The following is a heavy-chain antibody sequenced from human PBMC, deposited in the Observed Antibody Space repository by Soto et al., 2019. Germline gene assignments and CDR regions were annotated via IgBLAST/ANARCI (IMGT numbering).Heavy chain of an antibody. CDR1: GYTFTSYG. D-gene: IGHD2-2*01. V-gene: IGHV1-18*01. J-gene: IGHJ4*02. CDR3: ARDEVDCISTSCYVGGNFDS. Sequence: QVQLVQSGAEVKKPGASVKVSCKASGYTFTSYGISWVRQTPGQGLEWMGWISAYNGDTKYAEKFQGRATMTTDTFTTTAYMELRSLRSDDSAVYYCARDEVDCISTSCYVGGNFDSWGQGTLVTVSS. CDR2: ISAYNGDT.